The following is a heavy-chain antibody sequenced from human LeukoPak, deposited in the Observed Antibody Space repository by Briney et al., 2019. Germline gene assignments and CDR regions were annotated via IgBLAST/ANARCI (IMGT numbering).Heavy chain of an antibody. Sequence: GRSLRLSCAASGFTFSSYGIHWVRQAPGKGLEWVAVISYDGSNKYYADSVKGRFTISRDNSKNTLHLQMSSLRAEDTAVYYCAEDSGGYTYIFDHWGQGTLVTVSS. CDR3: AEDSGGYTYIFDH. D-gene: IGHD5-18*01. CDR1: GFTFSSYG. V-gene: IGHV3-30*18. J-gene: IGHJ4*02. CDR2: ISYDGSNK.